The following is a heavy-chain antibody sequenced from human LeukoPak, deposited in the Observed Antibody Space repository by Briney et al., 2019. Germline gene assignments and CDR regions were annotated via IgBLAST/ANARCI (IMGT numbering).Heavy chain of an antibody. Sequence: GASVKVSCKASGYTFTGYYMHWVRQAPGQGLEWMGWINPNSGGTNYAQKFQGRVTMTRDTSISTAYMELSRLRSDDTAVYYCASDQTSPSSLLWFGELSQGYFDYWGQGTLVTVSS. D-gene: IGHD3-10*01. V-gene: IGHV1-2*02. CDR1: GYTFTGYY. J-gene: IGHJ4*02. CDR2: INPNSGGT. CDR3: ASDQTSPSSLLWFGELSQGYFDY.